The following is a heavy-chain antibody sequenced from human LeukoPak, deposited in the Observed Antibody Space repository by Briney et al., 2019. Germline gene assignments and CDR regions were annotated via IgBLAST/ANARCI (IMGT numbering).Heavy chain of an antibody. Sequence: TSETLSLTCAVYGGSFSGYYWSWLRQPPGKGLEWIGEINHSGSTNYNPSLKSRVTISVDTSKNQFSLKLSSVTAADTAMYYCAKSNGYGLIDYWGQGTLVTVSS. D-gene: IGHD5-12*01. CDR1: GGSFSGYY. V-gene: IGHV4-34*01. CDR3: AKSNGYGLIDY. CDR2: INHSGST. J-gene: IGHJ4*02.